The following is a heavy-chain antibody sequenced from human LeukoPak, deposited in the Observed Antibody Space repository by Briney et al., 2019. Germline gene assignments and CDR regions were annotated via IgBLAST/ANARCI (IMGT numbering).Heavy chain of an antibody. J-gene: IGHJ4*02. CDR1: AYSFTSYR. D-gene: IGHD5-24*01. CDR2: IYPGDSDT. V-gene: IGHV5-51*01. Sequence: GESLKISCKGSAYSFTSYRIAWVRQMPGQGLEWMGIIYPGDSDTRYSPSFQGQVTISADKSISTAYLQWSSLKASDTAMYYCARQDGDGLYFFDYWGQGTLVTVSS. CDR3: ARQDGDGLYFFDY.